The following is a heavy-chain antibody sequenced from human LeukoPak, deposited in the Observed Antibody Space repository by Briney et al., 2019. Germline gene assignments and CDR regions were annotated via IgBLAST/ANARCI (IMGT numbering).Heavy chain of an antibody. CDR3: ARGYGDFRVEGRYFHS. CDR1: DGSITNDD. CDR2: VHYSGTA. D-gene: IGHD4-17*01. J-gene: IGHJ4*02. Sequence: SETLSLTCTVSDGSITNDDWSWVRQPPGKGLEFIGHVHYSGTANYKPSLRSRVTISIATSKQHFFLKLKSVTAADTAVYYCARGYGDFRVEGRYFHSWGQGTLVTVSS. V-gene: IGHV4-59*01.